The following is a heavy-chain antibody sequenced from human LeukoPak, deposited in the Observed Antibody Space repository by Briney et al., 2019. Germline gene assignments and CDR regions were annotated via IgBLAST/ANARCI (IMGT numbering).Heavy chain of an antibody. D-gene: IGHD2-21*01. Sequence: SETLSLTCTVSGGSISSYYWSWIRQPPGKGLEWLGYIYYSGSTNYNPSLKSRVTISVDTSKNQFSLKLSSVTAADTAVYYCARGDGYGDRWFDPWGQGTLVTVSS. CDR2: IYYSGST. J-gene: IGHJ5*02. CDR1: GGSISSYY. CDR3: ARGDGYGDRWFDP. V-gene: IGHV4-59*01.